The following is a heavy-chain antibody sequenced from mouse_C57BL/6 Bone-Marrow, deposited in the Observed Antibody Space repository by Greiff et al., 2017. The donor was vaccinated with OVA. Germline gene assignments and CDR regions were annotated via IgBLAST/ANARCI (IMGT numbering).Heavy chain of an antibody. CDR3: AREGSYDGYLFAMDY. J-gene: IGHJ4*01. V-gene: IGHV3-6*01. D-gene: IGHD2-3*01. Sequence: DVQLQESGPGLVKPSQSLSLTCSVTGYSITSGYYWNWIRQFPGNKLEWMGYISYDGSNNYNPSLKNRIPITRDTSKNQFYLKLNSVTTEDTATYYCAREGSYDGYLFAMDYWGQGTSVTVSS. CDR1: GYSITSGYY. CDR2: ISYDGSN.